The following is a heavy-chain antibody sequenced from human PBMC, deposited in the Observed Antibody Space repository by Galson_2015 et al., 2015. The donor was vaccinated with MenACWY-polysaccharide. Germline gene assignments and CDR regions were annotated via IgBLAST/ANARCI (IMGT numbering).Heavy chain of an antibody. V-gene: IGHV3-7*04. D-gene: IGHD1/OR15-1a*01. Sequence: SLRLSCATSGFIFSNYWMSWVRLTPGKGLEWLGNIKNDGTAKNYVDSVKGRFTFSRDYTKNSLYLQMSSLREEDTAVYYCAKDRHWNSFDCWGQGTLVTVSS. CDR3: AKDRHWNSFDC. CDR2: IKNDGTAK. J-gene: IGHJ4*02. CDR1: GFIFSNYW.